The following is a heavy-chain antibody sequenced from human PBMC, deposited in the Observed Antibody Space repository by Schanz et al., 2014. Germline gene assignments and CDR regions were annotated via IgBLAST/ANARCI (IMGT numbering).Heavy chain of an antibody. Sequence: VQLVESGGGVVQPGRSLRLSCAASGFTFSTHAMHWVRQAPGKGLEWVAVIWYDGSNKYYADSVKGRFTVSRDNSKNTLYLQLNSLRAEDTAVYYCARDFHGYGPHLDYWGQGSLVTVSS. CDR2: IWYDGSNK. D-gene: IGHD5-12*01. CDR3: ARDFHGYGPHLDY. CDR1: GFTFSTHA. V-gene: IGHV3-33*08. J-gene: IGHJ4*02.